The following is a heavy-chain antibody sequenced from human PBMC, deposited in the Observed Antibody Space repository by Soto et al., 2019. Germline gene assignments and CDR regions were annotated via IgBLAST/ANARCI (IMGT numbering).Heavy chain of an antibody. CDR1: GGSFSGYY. J-gene: IGHJ4*02. V-gene: IGHV4-34*01. CDR3: ARTYSSSWYTFDY. D-gene: IGHD6-13*01. Sequence: QVQLQQWGAGLLKPSETLSLTCAVYGGSFSGYYWSWIRQPPGKGLEWIGEINQSGGTNYNPSLKSRVTISVDTSKNQFSLKLSSVTAADTAVYYCARTYSSSWYTFDYWGQGTLVTVSS. CDR2: INQSGGT.